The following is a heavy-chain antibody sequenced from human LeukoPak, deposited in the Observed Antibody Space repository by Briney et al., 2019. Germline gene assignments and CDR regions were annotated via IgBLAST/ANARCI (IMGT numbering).Heavy chain of an antibody. J-gene: IGHJ4*02. V-gene: IGHV3-53*01. CDR1: GFAFSSYG. D-gene: IGHD4-23*01. CDR2: IYSDDTT. Sequence: PGGSLRLSCAAPGFAFSSYGMSWVRQAPGKGLEWVSLIYSDDTTLYADSVKGRFTISRDISKNTLYLQMSSLRAEDTAVYYCARRAGGYSHPYDYWGQGVLVTVSS. CDR3: ARRAGGYSHPYDY.